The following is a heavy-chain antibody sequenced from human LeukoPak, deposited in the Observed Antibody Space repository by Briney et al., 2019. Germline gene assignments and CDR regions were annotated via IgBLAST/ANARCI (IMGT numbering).Heavy chain of an antibody. J-gene: IGHJ1*01. V-gene: IGHV3-30-3*01. CDR2: ISYDGSNK. D-gene: IGHD6-6*01. CDR3: ARDLTTSSTAYFHH. CDR1: GFTFSSYA. Sequence: PGGSLRLSCAASGFTFSSYAMHWVRQAPGKGLEWVAVISYDGSNKYYADSVKGRFTISRDNGKNSLYLQMNSLRAEDTAVYYCARDLTTSSTAYFHHWGQGTLVTVSS.